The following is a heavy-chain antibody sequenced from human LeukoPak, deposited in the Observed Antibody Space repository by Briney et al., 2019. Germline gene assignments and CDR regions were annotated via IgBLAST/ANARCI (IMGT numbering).Heavy chain of an antibody. V-gene: IGHV1-3*03. J-gene: IGHJ4*02. D-gene: IGHD1-26*01. Sequence: ASVKVSCKASGYTFTSYAMHWVRQAPGQRLEWMGWINAGNGNTKYSQEFQGRVTITRDTSASTAYMELSSLRSEDMAVYYCARSSFESYFPYSDYWGQGTLVTVSS. CDR3: ARSSFESYFPYSDY. CDR2: INAGNGNT. CDR1: GYTFTSYA.